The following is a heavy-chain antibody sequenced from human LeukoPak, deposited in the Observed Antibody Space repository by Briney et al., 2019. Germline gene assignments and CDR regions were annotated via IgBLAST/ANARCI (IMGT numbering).Heavy chain of an antibody. CDR1: GFTLNMYD. CDR3: AKDIPISGSYFH. Sequence: GGSLRLSCAASGFTLNMYDLHWVRQAPGKGLEWVALIRYDGSATYYADSVKGRFTISRDNSKNTLYLQMNSLRAEDTAIYYCAKDIPISGSYFHWGQGTLVTVSP. CDR2: IRYDGSAT. D-gene: IGHD1-26*01. J-gene: IGHJ4*02. V-gene: IGHV3-30*02.